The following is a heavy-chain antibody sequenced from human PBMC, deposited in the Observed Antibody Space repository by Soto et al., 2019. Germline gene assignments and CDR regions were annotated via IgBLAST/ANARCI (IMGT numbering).Heavy chain of an antibody. CDR2: IYYSGST. CDR3: ASYYYDSSGHPYFQH. V-gene: IGHV4-30-4*01. CDR1: GGSISSGDYY. Sequence: PSETLSLTCTVSGGSISSGDYYWSWIRQPPGKGLEWIGYIYYSGSTYYNPSLKSRVTISVDTSKNQFSLKLSSVTAADTAVYYCASYYYDSSGHPYFQHWGQGTLVTVSS. D-gene: IGHD3-22*01. J-gene: IGHJ1*01.